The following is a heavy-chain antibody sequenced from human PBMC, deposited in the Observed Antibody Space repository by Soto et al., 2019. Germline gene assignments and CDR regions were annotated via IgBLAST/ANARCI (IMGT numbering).Heavy chain of an antibody. J-gene: IGHJ5*01. CDR1: GHTLASFD. CDR2: MTPDSGET. V-gene: IGHV1-8*01. CDR3: ARDPFYGGFDS. D-gene: IGHD3-16*01. Sequence: QVQLVQSGAEVRKPGASVKVSCKASGHTLASFDINWVRQATGQGLEWMGWMTPDSGETGYAQKFQGRVTMTWDASITTAYMELSSLRSDDTAVYYCARDPFYGGFDSWGQGTLVTVSS.